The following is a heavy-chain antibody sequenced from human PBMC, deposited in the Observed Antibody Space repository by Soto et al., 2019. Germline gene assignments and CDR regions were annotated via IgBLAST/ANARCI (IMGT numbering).Heavy chain of an antibody. V-gene: IGHV1-69*01. CDR3: ARDCSGGSCYSDYNWFDP. CDR2: IIPIFGTA. CDR1: GGTFSSYA. J-gene: IGHJ5*02. D-gene: IGHD2-15*01. Sequence: QVQLVQSGAEVKKPGSSVKVSCKASGGTFSSYAISWVRQAPGQGLEWMGGIIPIFGTANYAQKFQGRVTITADESTSTAYMELSSLRSEDTAVYYCARDCSGGSCYSDYNWFDPWGQGTLVTVSS.